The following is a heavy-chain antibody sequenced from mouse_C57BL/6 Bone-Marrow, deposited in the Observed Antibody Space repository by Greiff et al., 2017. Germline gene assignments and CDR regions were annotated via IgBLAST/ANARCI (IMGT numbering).Heavy chain of an antibody. J-gene: IGHJ1*03. D-gene: IGHD1-1*01. CDR3: APLITTVVPYWYFDV. Sequence: DVQLQESGAELVKPGASVKLSCTASGFNIKDYYMHWVKQRTEQGLEWIGRIDPEDGETKYAPKFQGKATITADTSSNTAYLQLSSLTSEDTAVYYCAPLITTVVPYWYFDVWGTGTTVTVSS. V-gene: IGHV14-2*01. CDR2: IDPEDGET. CDR1: GFNIKDYY.